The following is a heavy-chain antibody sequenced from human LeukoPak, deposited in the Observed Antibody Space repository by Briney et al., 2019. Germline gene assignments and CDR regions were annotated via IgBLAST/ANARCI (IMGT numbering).Heavy chain of an antibody. CDR3: ARGPLWPYYYYYGMGV. D-gene: IGHD2-21*01. CDR1: GGSFSGYY. CDR2: INHSGST. J-gene: IGHJ6*02. V-gene: IGHV4-34*01. Sequence: KSSETLSLTCAVYGGSFSGYYWSWIRQPPGKGLEWIGEINHSGSTNYNPSLKSRVTISVDTSKNQFSLKLSSVTAADTAVYYCARGPLWPYYYYYGMGVWGQGTTVTVSS.